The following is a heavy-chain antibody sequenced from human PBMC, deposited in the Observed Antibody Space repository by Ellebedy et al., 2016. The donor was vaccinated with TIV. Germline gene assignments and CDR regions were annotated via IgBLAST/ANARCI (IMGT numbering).Heavy chain of an antibody. CDR2: LSGSGFVI. Sequence: GGSLRLSCVASGFTFSSYAMSWVRQAPGKGLEWVSGLSGSGFVISYADSVKGRFTVSRDNSKNLVHLEMSGLRAEDTAVYFCARGVDYSHGLGNYFQDWGQGTLVTVSS. CDR1: GFTFSSYA. D-gene: IGHD3-10*01. CDR3: ARGVDYSHGLGNYFQD. J-gene: IGHJ1*01. V-gene: IGHV3-23*01.